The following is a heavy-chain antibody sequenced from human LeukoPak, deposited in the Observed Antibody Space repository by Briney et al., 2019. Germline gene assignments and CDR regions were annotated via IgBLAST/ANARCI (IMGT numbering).Heavy chain of an antibody. D-gene: IGHD3-22*01. CDR1: GGSISSYY. Sequence: SETLSLTCTVSGGSISSYYWSWIRQPAGKGLEWIGRIYTSGSTNYNPSLKSRVTMSVDTSKNQFSLKLSSVTAADTAFYFCARDRRTSGSDFGMDVWGQGTTVTVSS. CDR2: IYTSGST. J-gene: IGHJ6*02. V-gene: IGHV4-4*07. CDR3: ARDRRTSGSDFGMDV.